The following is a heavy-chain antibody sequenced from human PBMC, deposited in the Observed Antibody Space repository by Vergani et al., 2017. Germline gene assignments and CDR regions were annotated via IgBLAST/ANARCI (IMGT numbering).Heavy chain of an antibody. CDR2: IFYSGTT. V-gene: IGHV4-31*11. CDR3: ARDNKQLRPRAFDL. D-gene: IGHD4-23*01. Sequence: QVQLQESGPGVVKPSQTLSLTCAVSGGSISSGDHCWTWIRQRPGKGLEWIGYIFYSGTTYDNPSLRSRLTISVDTSQNQFSLKLTSVTAADTAVYYCARDNKQLRPRAFDLWGQGTMVTVSS. CDR1: GGSISSGDHC. J-gene: IGHJ3*01.